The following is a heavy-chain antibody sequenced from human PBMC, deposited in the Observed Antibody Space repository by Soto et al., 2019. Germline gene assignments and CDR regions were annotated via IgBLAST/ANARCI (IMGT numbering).Heavy chain of an antibody. V-gene: IGHV3-49*03. J-gene: IGHJ4*02. CDR2: IRSKAYGGTT. D-gene: IGHD3-22*01. Sequence: GGSLRLSCTTSGFTFGDYAMSWFRQAPGKGLEWVGFIRSKAYGGTTQYAASVKGRFTISRGDSKSIAYLQMNSLKTEDTAVYYCARVGSASMIVVVIADYWGQGTLVTVSS. CDR1: GFTFGDYA. CDR3: ARVGSASMIVVVIADY.